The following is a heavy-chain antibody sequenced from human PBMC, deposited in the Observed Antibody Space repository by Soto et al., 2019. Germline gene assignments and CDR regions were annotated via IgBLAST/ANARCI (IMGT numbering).Heavy chain of an antibody. CDR2: IYYCGST. Sequence: QLQLQESGPGLVKPSETLSLTCTVSGGSISSSSYYWGWIRQPPGKGLEWIGCIYYCGSTYYDPSLNVRVTISVDTSKNHSSLKLSSVTAADTAVYYCARITDSYDSSGYSAFDIWGQGTMVTVSS. CDR1: GGSISSSSYY. V-gene: IGHV4-39*01. CDR3: ARITDSYDSSGYSAFDI. D-gene: IGHD3-22*01. J-gene: IGHJ3*02.